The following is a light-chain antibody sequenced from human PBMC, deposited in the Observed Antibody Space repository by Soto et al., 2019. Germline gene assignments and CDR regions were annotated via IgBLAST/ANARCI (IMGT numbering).Light chain of an antibody. V-gene: IGLV2-18*02. CDR1: SSDVGSYNG. J-gene: IGLJ1*01. CDR3: CSYTLSSTYV. CDR2: EVS. Sequence: QSVLTQPPSVSGSPGQSVTISCTGTSSDVGSYNGVSWYRQPPGTAPKLIIYEVSNRPSGVPDRFSGSKSGNTASLTISGLQAEDEADYYCCSYTLSSTYVFGTGTKVTVL.